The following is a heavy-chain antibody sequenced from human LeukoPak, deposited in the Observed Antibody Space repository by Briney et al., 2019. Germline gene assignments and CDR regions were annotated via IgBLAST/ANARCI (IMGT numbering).Heavy chain of an antibody. D-gene: IGHD3-10*01. CDR3: AKDVRYGSGSYYPTYFDY. V-gene: IGHV3-23*01. J-gene: IGHJ4*02. CDR1: GFTVSSNY. Sequence: GGSLRLSCAASGFTVSSNYMSWVRQAPGKGLEWASAISGSGGSTYYEDSVKGRFTISRDNSKNMLYLQMNSLRAEDTAVYYCAKDVRYGSGSYYPTYFDYWGQGTLVTVSS. CDR2: ISGSGGST.